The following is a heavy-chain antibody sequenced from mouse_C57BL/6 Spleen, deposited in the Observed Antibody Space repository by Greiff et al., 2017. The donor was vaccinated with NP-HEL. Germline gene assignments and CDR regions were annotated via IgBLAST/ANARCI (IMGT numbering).Heavy chain of an antibody. CDR1: GFTFSSYA. D-gene: IGHD6-1*01. Sequence: EVKLMESGGGLVKPGGSLKLSCAASGFTFSSYAMSWVRQTPEKRLEWVATISDGGSYTYYPDNVKGRFTISRDNAKNNLYLQMSHLKSEDTAMYYCARDRPLYYAMDYWGQGTSVTVSS. J-gene: IGHJ4*01. CDR2: ISDGGSYT. CDR3: ARDRPLYYAMDY. V-gene: IGHV5-4*01.